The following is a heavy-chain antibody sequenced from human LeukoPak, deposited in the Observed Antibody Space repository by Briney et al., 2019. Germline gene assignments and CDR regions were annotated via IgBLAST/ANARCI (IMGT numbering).Heavy chain of an antibody. CDR3: EKEIVNYGSGRYYYFDY. CDR1: GFTFSNYA. CDR2: ICGHGISI. D-gene: IGHD3-10*01. J-gene: IGHJ4*02. Sequence: GGSLRLSCEASGFTFSNYAMSWVRQAPGKGLEWVSGICGHGISIYYADSVKGRFTISRDNSKSTLYLVMNSLRAEDTSVYYGEKEIVNYGSGRYYYFDYWGQGTLVTVSS. V-gene: IGHV3-23*01.